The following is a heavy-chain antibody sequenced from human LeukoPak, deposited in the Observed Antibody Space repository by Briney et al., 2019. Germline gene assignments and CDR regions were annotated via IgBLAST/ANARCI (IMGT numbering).Heavy chain of an antibody. D-gene: IGHD5-18*01. CDR1: GGSISTYY. CDR3: ARTRLLVTYSYVN. Sequence: SETLSLSCSVSGGSISTYYWSWIRQPAGKGLEWIGRIYTTGGTNYNPSLKSRVTMSVDTSKNQFSLKLSFVTAADTAVYYCARTRLLVTYSYVNWGQGTLVTVSS. CDR2: IYTTGGT. J-gene: IGHJ4*02. V-gene: IGHV4-4*07.